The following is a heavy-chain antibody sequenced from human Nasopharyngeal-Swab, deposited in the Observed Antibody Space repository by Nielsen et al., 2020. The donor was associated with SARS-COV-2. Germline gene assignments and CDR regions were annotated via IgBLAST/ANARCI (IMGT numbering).Heavy chain of an antibody. CDR2: ISGSGGST. Sequence: GESLKISCAASGFTFSSYAMSWVRQAPGKGLEWVSAISGSGGSTYYADSVKGRFTISRDNSKNTLYLQMNSLRAEDTAVYYCARVSIRFGEYSLYYYGMDVWGQGTTVTVSS. CDR3: ARVSIRFGEYSLYYYGMDV. D-gene: IGHD3-10*01. V-gene: IGHV3-23*01. CDR1: GFTFSSYA. J-gene: IGHJ6*02.